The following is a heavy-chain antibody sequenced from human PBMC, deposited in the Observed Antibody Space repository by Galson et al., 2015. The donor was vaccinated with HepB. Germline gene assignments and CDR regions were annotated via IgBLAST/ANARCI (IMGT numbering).Heavy chain of an antibody. CDR1: GDSISTSTDY. CDR3: ARSSDMVAKYY. V-gene: IGHV4-39*01. Sequence: LSLPCTVSGDSISTSTDYWGWVRQPPGRGLWWIGSIYYSGSTYYNPSLKSRVTISVDTSKNQFSLKVSYVTAADTAVYYCARSSDMVAKYYWGQGTLVTVSS. CDR2: IYYSGST. J-gene: IGHJ4*02. D-gene: IGHD5-12*01.